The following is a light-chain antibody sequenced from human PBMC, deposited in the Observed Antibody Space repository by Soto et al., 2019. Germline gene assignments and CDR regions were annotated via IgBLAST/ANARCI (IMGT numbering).Light chain of an antibody. J-gene: IGKJ1*01. V-gene: IGKV3-15*01. Sequence: EIVLTQSPATLSASSGERAKLSCSASESVSSKLAWYQQKPGQAPRLLIYGASTRATGIPARFSGSGSGTEFTLTISGLQSEDFAVYYCQQYNNWPPWTFGQGTKVDIK. CDR2: GAS. CDR3: QQYNNWPPWT. CDR1: ESVSSK.